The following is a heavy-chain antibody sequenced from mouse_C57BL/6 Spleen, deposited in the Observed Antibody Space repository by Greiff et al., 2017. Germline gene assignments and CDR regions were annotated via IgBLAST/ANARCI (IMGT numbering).Heavy chain of an antibody. D-gene: IGHD2-5*01. CDR3: ARPSNHPFAY. Sequence: VQLQQSGAELMKPGASVKLSCEATGYTFTGYWIEWVKQRPGHGLEWIGEILPGSGCTNYNEKLKGKATFTADTSANTAYMQLSSLTTEDSAIYYCARPSNHPFAYWGQGTLVTVSA. J-gene: IGHJ3*01. CDR2: ILPGSGCT. V-gene: IGHV1-9*01. CDR1: GYTFTGYW.